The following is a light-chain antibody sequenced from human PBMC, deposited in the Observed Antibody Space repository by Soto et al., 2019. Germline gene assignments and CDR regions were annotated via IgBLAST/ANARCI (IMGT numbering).Light chain of an antibody. Sequence: SGLSEPASGCGSPGQSITISCTGINSGVVNYEYVSWYQQFPDKAPKLIIYEGRERPSGVSDRFSGSKSDNAASLTISALQTEDEAEYFCLSYGKVFGTGTKV. CDR2: EGR. J-gene: IGLJ1*01. V-gene: IGLV2-23*01. CDR3: LSYGKV. CDR1: NSGVVNYEY.